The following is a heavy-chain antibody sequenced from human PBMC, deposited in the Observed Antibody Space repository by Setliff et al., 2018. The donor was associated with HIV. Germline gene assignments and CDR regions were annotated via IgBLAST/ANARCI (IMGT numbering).Heavy chain of an antibody. V-gene: IGHV4-4*07. D-gene: IGHD6-19*01. CDR2: IYTSGST. Sequence: SETLSLTCTVSGDSISTDYWTWIRQPAEKGLEWIGRIYTSGSTNYNPSLKSRVTMSVDTSKNQFSLKLSSVTAADTAVYYCARLRQWLAFFDSWGQGTLVTVSS. J-gene: IGHJ4*02. CDR3: ARLRQWLAFFDS. CDR1: GDSISTDY.